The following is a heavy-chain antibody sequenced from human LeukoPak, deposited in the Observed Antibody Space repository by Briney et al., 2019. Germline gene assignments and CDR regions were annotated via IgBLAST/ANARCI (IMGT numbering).Heavy chain of an antibody. Sequence: SVKVSCKASGGTFSSYAISWVRQAPGQGLEWMGGIIPIFGTANYAQKFKGRVTITADKATSTVYMELSSLRSEDTAVYYWARGHGYSGYDWDYWGQGTLVTVSS. CDR2: IIPIFGTA. V-gene: IGHV1-69*06. D-gene: IGHD5-12*01. CDR3: ARGHGYSGYDWDY. CDR1: GGTFSSYA. J-gene: IGHJ4*02.